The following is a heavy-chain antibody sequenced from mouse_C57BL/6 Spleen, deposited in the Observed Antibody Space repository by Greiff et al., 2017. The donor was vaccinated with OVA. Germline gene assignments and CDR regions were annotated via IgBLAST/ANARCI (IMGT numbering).Heavy chain of an antibody. Sequence: QVTLKVSGPGILQSSQTLSLTCSFSGFSLSTSGMGVSWIRQPSGKGLEWLAHIYWDDDKRYNPSLKSRLTISKDTSRNQVFLKITSVDTADTATYYCARRRGAITTVVEGDWYCDVWGTGTTVTVSS. CDR1: GFSLSTSGMG. J-gene: IGHJ1*03. D-gene: IGHD1-1*01. V-gene: IGHV8-12*01. CDR2: IYWDDDK. CDR3: ARRRGAITTVVEGDWYCDV.